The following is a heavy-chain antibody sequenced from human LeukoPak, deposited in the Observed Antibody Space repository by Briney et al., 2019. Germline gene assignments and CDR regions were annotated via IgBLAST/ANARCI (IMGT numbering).Heavy chain of an antibody. J-gene: IGHJ3*02. CDR2: ISGSGGST. CDR3: TKDIDTTGWYLVSDAFDI. V-gene: IGHV3-23*01. Sequence: PGGSLRLSCAASGFTFSSYGMSWVRQAPGKGLEWVSAISGSGGSTYYADSVKGRFTISRDNSKNTLYLQMNSLRAEDTALYYCTKDIDTTGWYLVSDAFDIWGQGTMVTVSS. D-gene: IGHD6-19*01. CDR1: GFTFSSYG.